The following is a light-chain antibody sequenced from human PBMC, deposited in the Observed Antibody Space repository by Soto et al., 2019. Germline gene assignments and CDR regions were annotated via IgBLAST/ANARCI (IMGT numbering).Light chain of an antibody. V-gene: IGKV3-11*01. CDR3: QQRSNWPPDLT. CDR2: DAS. CDR1: QSVSSY. J-gene: IGKJ4*01. Sequence: EIVLTQSPATLSLSPGERATLSCRASQSVSSYLAWYQQKPGQAPRLLIYDASNRATGIPARFSGSGSGTDFTLTISSLEPEDFAVYYCQQRSNWPPDLTFGGGTKV.